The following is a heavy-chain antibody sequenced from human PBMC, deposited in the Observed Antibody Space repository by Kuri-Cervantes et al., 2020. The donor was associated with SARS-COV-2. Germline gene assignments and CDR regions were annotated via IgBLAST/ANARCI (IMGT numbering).Heavy chain of an antibody. V-gene: IGHV1-69*04. J-gene: IGHJ6*02. CDR2: IIPILGIA. Sequence: SVKVSCKASGGTFSSYAISWVRQAPGQGLEWMGRIIPILGIANYAQKFQGRVTITADKSTSTAYMELRSLRSDDTAVYYCARDVGATLYYYYGMDVWGQGTTVTVSS. D-gene: IGHD1-26*01. CDR3: ARDVGATLYYYYGMDV. CDR1: GGTFSSYA.